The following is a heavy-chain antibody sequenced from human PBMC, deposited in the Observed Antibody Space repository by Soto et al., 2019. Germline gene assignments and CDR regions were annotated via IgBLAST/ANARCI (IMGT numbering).Heavy chain of an antibody. D-gene: IGHD3-10*01. CDR1: GFTVSSNY. CDR3: ARDFGSDATGYYGRDV. J-gene: IGHJ6*02. V-gene: IGHV3-66*01. Sequence: EVQVVESGGGLVQPGGSLRLSCAASGFTVSSNYMSWVRQTPGKGLEWVSLIYSGGAIVYADSVMGRFTVSRDNSRNTLYLQMNSRRAEDTAVYFCARDFGSDATGYYGRDVGGQGTTVTVSS. CDR2: IYSGGAI.